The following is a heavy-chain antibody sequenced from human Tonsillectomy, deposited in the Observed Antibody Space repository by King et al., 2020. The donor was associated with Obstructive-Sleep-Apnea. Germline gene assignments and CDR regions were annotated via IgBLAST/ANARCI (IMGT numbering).Heavy chain of an antibody. Sequence: VQLVESGAEVKKPGASVKVSCKASGYTFTGYHMHWVRQAPGQGLEGMGWINPNSGGTNYAQKFQGRGTMTRDTAISTAYMELSRLRSDDTAVYYCATVAVSTATYYLDYWGQGTLVTVSP. CDR2: INPNSGGT. CDR3: ATVAVSTATYYLDY. J-gene: IGHJ4*02. D-gene: IGHD4-17*01. CDR1: GYTFTGYH. V-gene: IGHV1-2*02.